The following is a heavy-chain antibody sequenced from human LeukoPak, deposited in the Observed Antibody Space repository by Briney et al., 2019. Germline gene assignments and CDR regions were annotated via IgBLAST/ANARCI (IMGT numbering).Heavy chain of an antibody. CDR2: ISYDGNNK. D-gene: IGHD2-15*01. V-gene: IGHV3-30-3*01. J-gene: IGHJ4*02. Sequence: PGRSLRHSCAASGFTFNMYTMHWVRQAPGKGLEWVALISYDGNNKYYADSVKGRFTISRDNSKNTLYLQMNSLRAEDTAVYYCARDRKIVVVIATLDYWGQGALVTVSS. CDR3: ARDRKIVVVIATLDY. CDR1: GFTFNMYT.